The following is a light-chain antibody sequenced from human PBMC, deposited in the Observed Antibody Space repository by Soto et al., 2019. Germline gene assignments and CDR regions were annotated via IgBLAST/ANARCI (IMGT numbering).Light chain of an antibody. CDR3: QQYNNWPLT. V-gene: IGKV3-15*01. CDR1: QNVNTN. CDR2: GAS. J-gene: IGKJ4*01. Sequence: EVVMTQSPATLSVSPGDRATLSCSASQNVNTNLAWYQQQPGQAPRLLIFGASTWATGIPARFSGSGSGTEFTLTISSLQPEDFAVYYCQQYNNWPLTFGGGTKVEIK.